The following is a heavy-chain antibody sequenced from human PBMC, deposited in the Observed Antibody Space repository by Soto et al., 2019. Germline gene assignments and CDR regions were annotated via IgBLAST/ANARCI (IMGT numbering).Heavy chain of an antibody. D-gene: IGHD6-13*01. Sequence: SVKVSCKTSRGTFSGYAISWVRQAPGQGLEWMGGIPIFGTVHYAQKFQGRVTITADESTAYMELNSLRSEDKAMYYCATSSSESEWGQGTLVTVSS. CDR2: IPIFGTV. V-gene: IGHV1-69*13. CDR1: RGTFSGYA. CDR3: ATSSSESE. J-gene: IGHJ4*02.